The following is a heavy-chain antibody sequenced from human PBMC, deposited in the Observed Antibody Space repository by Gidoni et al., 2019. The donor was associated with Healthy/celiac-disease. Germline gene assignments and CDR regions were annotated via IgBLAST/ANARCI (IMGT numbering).Heavy chain of an antibody. Sequence: QVQLQESGPGLVKPSETLSLTCTVSGGSISSYYWSWIRQPPGKGLEWIGYIYYSGSTNYNPSLKSRVTISVDTSKNQFSLKLSSVTAADTAVYYCARETAAAGGSDYWGQGTLVTVSS. J-gene: IGHJ4*02. CDR3: ARETAAAGGSDY. V-gene: IGHV4-59*01. D-gene: IGHD6-13*01. CDR2: IYYSGST. CDR1: GGSISSYY.